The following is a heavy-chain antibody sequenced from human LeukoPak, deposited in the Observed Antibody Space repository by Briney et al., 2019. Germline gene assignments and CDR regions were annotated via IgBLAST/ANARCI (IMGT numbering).Heavy chain of an antibody. D-gene: IGHD5-18*01. J-gene: IGHJ4*02. CDR2: MNPNSGNT. CDR1: GGSFSNFT. V-gene: IGHV1-8*02. CDR3: ARGHTAIPN. Sequence: ASVKVSCKASGGSFSNFTITWVRQAPGQGLEWMGWMNPNSGNTGYAQKFQGRVTMTRNTSISTAYMELSSLRSEDTAVYYCARGHTAIPNWGQGTLVTVSS.